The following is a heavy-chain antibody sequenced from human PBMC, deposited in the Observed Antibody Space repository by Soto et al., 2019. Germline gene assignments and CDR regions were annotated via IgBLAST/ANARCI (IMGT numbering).Heavy chain of an antibody. CDR3: PKSKGDLEILKTTVTTYLGPFHI. J-gene: IGHJ3*02. Sequence: EVQLVESGAGLVQPGRSLRLSCAASGFTFDDYAMHWVRQPPGKGTEWVSGVTWNSGSRGYAESAKGLFTISRDNANNSLCLLMNRLRTEYTSLYSCPKSKGDLEILKTTVTTYLGPFHIWGQGTMVTVSS. CDR1: GFTFDDYA. CDR2: VTWNSGSR. D-gene: IGHD4-17*01. V-gene: IGHV3-9*01.